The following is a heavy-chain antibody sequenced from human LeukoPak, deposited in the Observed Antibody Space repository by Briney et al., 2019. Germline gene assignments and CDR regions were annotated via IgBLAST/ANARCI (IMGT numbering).Heavy chain of an antibody. V-gene: IGHV6-1*01. Sequence: SQTLSLTCAISGDSVSRNSAAWNWISQSPSRGLEWLARANYRSKWYYDYAVSVKSRMSINTDTSKNQFTLQLNSVTPEDTAVYYCVGCSGGSCHSGAFEIWGQGTMVTVSS. J-gene: IGHJ3*02. D-gene: IGHD2-15*01. CDR1: GDSVSRNSAA. CDR2: ANYRSKWYY. CDR3: VGCSGGSCHSGAFEI.